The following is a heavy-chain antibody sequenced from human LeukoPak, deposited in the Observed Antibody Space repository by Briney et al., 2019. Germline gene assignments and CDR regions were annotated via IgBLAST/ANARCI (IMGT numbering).Heavy chain of an antibody. D-gene: IGHD3-22*01. J-gene: IGHJ4*02. Sequence: ASVKVFCKPSGYTLIDQYLHWVRQAPGQGLESLGWIDPDTGDTNYPQKFQGRVTMTRDTSSSTAYMELNRLRSDDTAVYYCASAGHDSNSGGYDFWGLGTLVTVSS. CDR3: ASAGHDSNSGGYDF. CDR2: IDPDTGDT. V-gene: IGHV1-2*02. CDR1: GYTLIDQY.